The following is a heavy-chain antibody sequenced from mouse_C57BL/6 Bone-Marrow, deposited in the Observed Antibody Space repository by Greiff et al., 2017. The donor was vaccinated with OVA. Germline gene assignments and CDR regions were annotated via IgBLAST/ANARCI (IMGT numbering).Heavy chain of an antibody. CDR1: GFTFSSYA. D-gene: IGHD1-1*01. Sequence: EVKLVESGGGLVKPGGSLKLTCAASGFTFSSYAMSWVRQTPEKRLEWVATISDGGSYTYYPDNVKGRFTISRDNAKNNLYLQMSHLKSEDTAMYYCARDYGGVAYWGQGTLVTVSA. CDR2: ISDGGSYT. CDR3: ARDYGGVAY. J-gene: IGHJ3*01. V-gene: IGHV5-4*01.